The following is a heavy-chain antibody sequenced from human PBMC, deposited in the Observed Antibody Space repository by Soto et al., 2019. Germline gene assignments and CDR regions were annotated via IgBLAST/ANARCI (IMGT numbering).Heavy chain of an antibody. CDR2: TIPIFSTT. CDR1: GGTFSSYS. D-gene: IGHD2-21*02. V-gene: IGHV1-69*12. J-gene: IGHJ6*02. Sequence: QVQLVQSGAEVKKPGSSVKVSCKASGGTFSSYSISWVRQAPGQGLEWMGGTIPIFSTTNYAQKFQGRVTITADESTSTAYLEMSSLRSEDTAVYYCASCLVTSYFYYYGMDVWGQGTTVTVSS. CDR3: ASCLVTSYFYYYGMDV.